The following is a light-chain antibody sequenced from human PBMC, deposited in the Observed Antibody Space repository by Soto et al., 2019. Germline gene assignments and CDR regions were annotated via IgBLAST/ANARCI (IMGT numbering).Light chain of an antibody. Sequence: EIVMTQSPATLSVSPGERATLSCRASQSISSNLAWYQQKPGQAPRLLIYGASTRATGIPARFSGSGSGTEFTLTISSLQSDDFAGYYCQQYNIWPWTFGQGTKVDIK. CDR2: GAS. CDR1: QSISSN. V-gene: IGKV3-15*01. CDR3: QQYNIWPWT. J-gene: IGKJ1*01.